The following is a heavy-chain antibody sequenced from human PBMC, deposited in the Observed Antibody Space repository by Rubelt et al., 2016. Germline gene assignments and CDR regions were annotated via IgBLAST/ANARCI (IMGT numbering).Heavy chain of an antibody. V-gene: IGHV3-11*04. CDR2: ISSSSSTI. D-gene: IGHD4-17*01. CDR1: GYSISSGYS. CDR3: AGDQYGDYAFDY. J-gene: IGHJ4*02. Sequence: SCSVSGYSISSGYSWGWIRQSPGKGLEWVSSISSSSSTIYYADSLRGRFTISRDNAKNSLYLQMNSLRDEDTAVYYCAGDQYGDYAFDYWGQGTLVTVSS.